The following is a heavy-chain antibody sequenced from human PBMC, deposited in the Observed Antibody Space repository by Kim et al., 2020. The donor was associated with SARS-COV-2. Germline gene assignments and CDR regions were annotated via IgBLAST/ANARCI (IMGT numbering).Heavy chain of an antibody. CDR2: GT. Sequence: GTYYADSVKGRFTISRDNSRNTLSLQMSGLIAEETAVYYCAKDQWGDGMDVWGQATTVTVSS. V-gene: IGHV3-23*01. D-gene: IGHD2-8*01. J-gene: IGHJ6*02. CDR3: AKDQWGDGMDV.